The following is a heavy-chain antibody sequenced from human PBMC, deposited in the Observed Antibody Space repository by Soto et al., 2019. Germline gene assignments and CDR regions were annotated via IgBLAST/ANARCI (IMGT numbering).Heavy chain of an antibody. D-gene: IGHD4-4*01. CDR3: ARPGYSNYGPGVDV. CDR1: GFTFSVYW. J-gene: IGHJ6*02. CDR2: IDSDGSTT. Sequence: EVQLMESGGGLVQPGGSLRLSCAASGFTFSVYWMHWVRQAPGKGLVWVSRIDSDGSTTSYADSVKGRFTISRDNAKSTLYLQMNSQRAEDTAVYYCARPGYSNYGPGVDVWGQGTTVTVSS. V-gene: IGHV3-74*01.